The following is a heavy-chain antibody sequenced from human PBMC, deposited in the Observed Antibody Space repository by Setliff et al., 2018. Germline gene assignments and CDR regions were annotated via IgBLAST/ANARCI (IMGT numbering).Heavy chain of an antibody. CDR3: ANYYYDSSGYDHGMDV. J-gene: IGHJ6*02. CDR2: ISSSASTI. Sequence: PGGSLRLSCAASGFTFSDYYMSWIRQAPGKGLEWVSYISSSASTIYYADSVKGRFTISRDNAKNSLYLQMNSLRAEDTAVYYCANYYYDSSGYDHGMDVWGQGTTVTVSS. V-gene: IGHV3-11*04. D-gene: IGHD3-22*01. CDR1: GFTFSDYY.